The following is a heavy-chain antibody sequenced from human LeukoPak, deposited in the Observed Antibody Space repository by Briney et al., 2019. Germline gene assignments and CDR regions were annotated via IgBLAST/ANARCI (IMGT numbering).Heavy chain of an antibody. CDR3: ARGLPYDFWSGYYPLTRPYFDY. Sequence: SETLSLTCAVYGGSFSGYYWSWIRQPPGKGLERIGEINHSGSINYNPSLKSRVTISVDTSKSQFSLKLSSVTAADTAVYYCARGLPYDFWSGYYPLTRPYFDYWGQGTLVTVSS. D-gene: IGHD3-3*01. V-gene: IGHV4-34*01. J-gene: IGHJ4*02. CDR1: GGSFSGYY. CDR2: INHSGSI.